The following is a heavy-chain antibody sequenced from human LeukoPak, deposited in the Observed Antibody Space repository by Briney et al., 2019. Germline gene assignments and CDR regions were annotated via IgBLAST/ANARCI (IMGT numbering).Heavy chain of an antibody. CDR3: ARRSGVGSYLDY. D-gene: IGHD3-10*01. CDR1: GFTFISYA. V-gene: IGHV3-23*01. CDR2: ISGSGVST. Sequence: PGGSLRLSCAASGFTFISYAMSWVRQAPGKGLEWVSTISGSGVSTYYADSVKGRFTISRDNSKNTLFLQMNSLRAEDTAVYYCARRSGVGSYLDYWGQGTLVTVSS. J-gene: IGHJ4*02.